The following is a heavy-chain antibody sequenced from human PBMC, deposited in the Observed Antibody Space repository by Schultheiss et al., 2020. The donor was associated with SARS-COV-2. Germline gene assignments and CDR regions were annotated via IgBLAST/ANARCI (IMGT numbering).Heavy chain of an antibody. J-gene: IGHJ4*02. CDR2: IYHSGST. CDR1: GYSISSGYY. V-gene: IGHV4-38-2*02. D-gene: IGHD6-19*01. CDR3: ARFIAVAGFDY. Sequence: SQTLSLTCTVSGYSISSGYYWGWIRQPPGKGLEWIGSIYHSGSTYYNPSLKSRVTISVDTSKNQFSLKLSSVTAADTAVYYCARFIAVAGFDYWGQGTLVTVSS.